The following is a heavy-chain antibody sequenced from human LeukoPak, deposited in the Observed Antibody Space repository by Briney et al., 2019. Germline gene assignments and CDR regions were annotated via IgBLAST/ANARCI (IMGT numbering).Heavy chain of an antibody. D-gene: IGHD1-26*01. CDR1: GGSISSYY. J-gene: IGHJ4*02. CDR3: ARAARGVGATKY. CDR2: IYYSGST. Sequence: SETLSLTCTVSGGSISSYYWSWIRQPPGKGLEWIGYIYYSGSTNYNPSLKSRVTISVDTSKNQFSLKLSSVTAADTAVYYCARAARGVGATKYWGQGTLVTVSS. V-gene: IGHV4-59*08.